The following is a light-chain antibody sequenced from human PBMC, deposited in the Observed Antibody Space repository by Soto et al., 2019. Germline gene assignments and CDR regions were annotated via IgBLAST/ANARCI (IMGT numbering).Light chain of an antibody. J-gene: IGLJ2*01. CDR2: DVS. CDR3: FSYAGTYTPVV. Sequence: QSALTQPRSVSGSPGQSVTISCSGTSSDVGGYDYVSWYQQSPDKAPKLMIFDVSVRPAGVPDRFAGSKSGNTASLTISGLQAEDEADYYCFSYAGTYTPVVFGGGTKVTVL. V-gene: IGLV2-11*01. CDR1: SSDVGGYDY.